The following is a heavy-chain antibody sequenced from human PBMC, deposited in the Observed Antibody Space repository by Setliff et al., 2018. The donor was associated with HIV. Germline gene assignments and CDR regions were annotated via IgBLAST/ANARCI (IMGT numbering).Heavy chain of an antibody. CDR1: GGTFRSKG. J-gene: IGHJ6*02. V-gene: IGHV1-69*13. D-gene: IGHD3-22*01. Sequence: SVKVSCKASGGTFRSKGISWVRQAPGQGLEWMGGIIPIFGTPDYAQKFQGRITITADESTSTAYMELRSLRSDDTAVYYCAREIGDYYDSSGYYPPTDYYYGMDVWGQGTTVTVSS. CDR3: AREIGDYYDSSGYYPPTDYYYGMDV. CDR2: IIPIFGTP.